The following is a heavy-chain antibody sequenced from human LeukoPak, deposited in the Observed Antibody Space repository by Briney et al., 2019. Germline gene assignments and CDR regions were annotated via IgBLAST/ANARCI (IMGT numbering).Heavy chain of an antibody. Sequence: GGSLRLSCAASGFTFDDYAMHWVRQAPGKGLEWVSFITWDGGSTYYADSVKGRFTISRDNSKSTLFLQMNSLRAEDTAFYYCARGGYYGDWNYFDYWGQGTLVTVSS. V-gene: IGHV3-43D*03. CDR1: GFTFDDYA. CDR2: ITWDGGST. D-gene: IGHD4-17*01. CDR3: ARGGYYGDWNYFDY. J-gene: IGHJ4*02.